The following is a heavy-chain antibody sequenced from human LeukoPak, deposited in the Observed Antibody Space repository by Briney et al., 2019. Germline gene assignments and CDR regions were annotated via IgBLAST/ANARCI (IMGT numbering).Heavy chain of an antibody. CDR2: IRTYNGNT. CDR1: GGTFSSYA. V-gene: IGHV1-18*01. D-gene: IGHD2-2*01. Sequence: GASVKVSCKASGGTFSSYAISWVRQAPGQGLEWMGWIRTYNGNTYYAQNLQGRVTMTTDKSTSTAYMELRSLRSDDTAVYYCARYLGYCSTSSCFEFDYWAQGTLVTVSS. CDR3: ARYLGYCSTSSCFEFDY. J-gene: IGHJ4*02.